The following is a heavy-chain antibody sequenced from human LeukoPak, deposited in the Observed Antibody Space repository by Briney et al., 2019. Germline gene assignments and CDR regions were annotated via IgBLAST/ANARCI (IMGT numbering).Heavy chain of an antibody. J-gene: IGHJ5*02. CDR1: GFTFSSYG. CDR2: IRYDGSNK. D-gene: IGHD3-10*01. V-gene: IGHV3-30*02. Sequence: PGGSLRLSCAASGFTFSSYGMHWVRQAPGKGLEWVAFIRYDGSNKYYADSVKGRFTISRDNSKNTLYLQMNSLRAEDTAVYYCAKGSMVRGVIISPWFDPWGQGTLVTVSS. CDR3: AKGSMVRGVIISPWFDP.